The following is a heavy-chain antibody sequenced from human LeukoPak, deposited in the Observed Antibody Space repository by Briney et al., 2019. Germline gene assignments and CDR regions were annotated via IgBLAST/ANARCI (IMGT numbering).Heavy chain of an antibody. CDR3: ARRGDYYDSGYYFDY. CDR2: IYYSGST. V-gene: IGHV4-39*01. Sequence: PSETLSLTCTVSGGSISSSSYSWGWIRQPPGKGLEWIGSIYYSGSTYYNPSLKSRVTISVDTSKNQFSLKLSSVTAADTAVYYCARRGDYYDSGYYFDYWGQGTLVTVSS. CDR1: GGSISSSSYS. J-gene: IGHJ4*02. D-gene: IGHD3-22*01.